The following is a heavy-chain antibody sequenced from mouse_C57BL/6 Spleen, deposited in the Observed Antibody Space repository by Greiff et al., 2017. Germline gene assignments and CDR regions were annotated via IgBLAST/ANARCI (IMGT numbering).Heavy chain of an antibody. CDR1: GYTFTGYW. CDR2: LLPGSGST. CDR3: ASIYYYSSDGFDY. J-gene: IGHJ2*01. D-gene: IGHD1-1*01. Sequence: VQLQQSGAVLMKPGASVKLSCKATGYTFTGYWIEWVKQRPGHGLEWIGELLPGSGSTNYNEKFKGKATLPADTSTNTAYMHLSSLTTEDSAIYYCASIYYYSSDGFDYWGQGTTLTVSS. V-gene: IGHV1-9*01.